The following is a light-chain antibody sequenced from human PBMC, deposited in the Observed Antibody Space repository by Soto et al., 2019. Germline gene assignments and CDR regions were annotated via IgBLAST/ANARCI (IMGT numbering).Light chain of an antibody. CDR1: NSNIGSNT. J-gene: IGLJ3*02. CDR3: VAWDDRLNGWV. CDR2: SSD. Sequence: QSVLIQPPSASGTPGQRVTISCSGRNSNIGSNTVSRYHQVPGTAPKVVIYSSDQRPSGVPDRLSASKSGTSASLAISGLQSADEGDYYCVAWDDRLNGWVFGGGTKLTVL. V-gene: IGLV1-44*01.